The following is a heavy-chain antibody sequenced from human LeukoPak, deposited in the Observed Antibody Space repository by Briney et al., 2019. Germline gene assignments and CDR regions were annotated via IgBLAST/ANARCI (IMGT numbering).Heavy chain of an antibody. CDR2: IWYDGSNK. J-gene: IGHJ4*02. CDR3: AKDLGYDRSGSFDY. V-gene: IGHV3-33*06. Sequence: GRSLRLSCAASGFTFSSYGMHWVRQAPGKGLEWVAVIWYDGSNKYYADSVKGRFTISRDNSKNTLYLQMNSLRAEDTAVYYCAKDLGYDRSGSFDYWGQGTLVTVSS. D-gene: IGHD3-22*01. CDR1: GFTFSSYG.